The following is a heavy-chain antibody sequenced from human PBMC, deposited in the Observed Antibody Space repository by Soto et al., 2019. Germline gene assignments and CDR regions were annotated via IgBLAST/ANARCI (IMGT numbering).Heavy chain of an antibody. J-gene: IGHJ5*02. V-gene: IGHV3-30*18. CDR1: GFTFSSYG. CDR3: AKGGPYYYDSSEIET. Sequence: GGSLRLSCAASGFTFSSYGMHWVRQAPGKGLEWVAVISYDGSNKYYADSVKGRFTISRDNSKNTLYLQMNSLRAEDTAVYYCAKGGPYYYDSSEIETWGQGTLVTSPQ. D-gene: IGHD3-22*01. CDR2: ISYDGSNK.